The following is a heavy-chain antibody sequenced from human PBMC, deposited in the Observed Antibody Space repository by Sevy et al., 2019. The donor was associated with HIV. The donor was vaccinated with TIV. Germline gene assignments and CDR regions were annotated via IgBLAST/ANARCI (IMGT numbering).Heavy chain of an antibody. CDR3: ARESDNYDILTGYYPFDY. D-gene: IGHD3-9*01. CDR2: INPRRGST. Sequence: ASVKVSCKASGYTFTSQYMHWVRQAPGQGLEWMGIINPRRGSTSYAQKFQGRVTMTRETSTITVHMELSSLRSEDTDVYYCARESDNYDILTGYYPFDYWGQGTLVTVSS. V-gene: IGHV1-46*01. CDR1: GYTFTSQY. J-gene: IGHJ4*02.